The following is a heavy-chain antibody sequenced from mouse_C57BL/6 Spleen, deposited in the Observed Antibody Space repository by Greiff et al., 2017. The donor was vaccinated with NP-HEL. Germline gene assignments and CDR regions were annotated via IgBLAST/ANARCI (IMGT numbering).Heavy chain of an antibody. J-gene: IGHJ1*03. CDR3: ARSHYYSNYSWYFDV. CDR2: IHPNSGST. D-gene: IGHD2-5*01. CDR1: GYTFTSYW. Sequence: QVQLQQPGAELVKPGASVKLSCKASGYTFTSYWMHWVKQRPGQGLEWIGMIHPNSGSTNYNEKFKSKATLTVDKSSSTAYMQLSSLTSEDSAVYYCARSHYYSNYSWYFDVWGTGTTVTVSS. V-gene: IGHV1-64*01.